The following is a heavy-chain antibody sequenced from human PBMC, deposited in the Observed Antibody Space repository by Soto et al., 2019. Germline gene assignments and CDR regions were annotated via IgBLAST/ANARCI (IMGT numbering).Heavy chain of an antibody. Sequence: PXESMRLSCEASGFTFGNYAMTGVRQGPGRGLEWVSALSGSSLNTYYADSVKGRFTISRDNSKNTMYLEMKSLRVDDTAVYYCTTQFVLSSRKPPEDVWGQGTPVTAP. CDR3: TTQFVLSSRKPPEDV. CDR2: LSGSSLNT. D-gene: IGHD6-6*01. J-gene: IGHJ6*02. CDR1: GFTFGNYA. V-gene: IGHV3-23*01.